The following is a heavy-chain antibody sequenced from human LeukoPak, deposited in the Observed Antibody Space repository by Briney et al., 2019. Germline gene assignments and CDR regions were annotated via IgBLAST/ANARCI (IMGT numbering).Heavy chain of an antibody. Sequence: GGSLRLSCSASGFTFSIYGMHWVRQAPGKGLEWVTLILYDGSKTYYADSVKDRFTISRDISKNTLYLQMNSLRLEDTAVYYCARDLFDRTGYNPPRPPDNWGRGTLVTVSS. J-gene: IGHJ4*02. CDR3: ARDLFDRTGYNPPRPPDN. CDR2: ILYDGSKT. CDR1: GFTFSIYG. D-gene: IGHD3-9*01. V-gene: IGHV3-30*03.